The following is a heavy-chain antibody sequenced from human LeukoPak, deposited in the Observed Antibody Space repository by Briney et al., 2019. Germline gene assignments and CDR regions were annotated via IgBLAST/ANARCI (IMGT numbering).Heavy chain of an antibody. CDR3: AREPRARSGWSSDY. D-gene: IGHD6-19*01. CDR1: GFTFSSYA. V-gene: IGHV3-23*01. CDR2: ISGSGGST. Sequence: GGSLRLSCAASGFTFSSYAMSWVRQAPGKGLEWVSAISGSGGSTYYADSVKGRFTISRDNAKNSLYLQMNSLRAEDTAVYYCAREPRARSGWSSDYWGQGTLVTVSS. J-gene: IGHJ4*02.